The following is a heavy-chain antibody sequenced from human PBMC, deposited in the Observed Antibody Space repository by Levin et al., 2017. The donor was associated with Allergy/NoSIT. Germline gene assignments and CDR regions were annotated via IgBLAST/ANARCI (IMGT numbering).Heavy chain of an antibody. CDR3: ARHRFTMNIHDGCEI. D-gene: IGHD2/OR15-2a*01. V-gene: IGHV3-20*01. CDR2: INWNGGST. Sequence: GESLKISCAASGFTFDDYGMSWVRQAPGKGLEWVSGINWNGGSTGYADSVKGRLTISRDNAKNSLYLHMNSLRAEDTALYHCARHRFTMNIHDGCEIWGQGTMVIVSS. J-gene: IGHJ3*02. CDR1: GFTFDDYG.